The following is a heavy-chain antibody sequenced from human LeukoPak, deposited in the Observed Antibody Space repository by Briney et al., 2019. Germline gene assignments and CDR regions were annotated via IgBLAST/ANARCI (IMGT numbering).Heavy chain of an antibody. D-gene: IGHD1-26*01. CDR1: GGSINTDY. CDR2: VYTSGNT. V-gene: IGHV4-4*07. Sequence: TSETLSLTCTVSGGSINTDYWSWIRQPAGRGLEWIGRVYTSGNTKYNASLQSRVTMSIDTSTKQFFLKLSSVTAADTAVYYCARETLVGTTNYFDNWGQEPWSPSPQ. J-gene: IGHJ4*01. CDR3: ARETLVGTTNYFDN.